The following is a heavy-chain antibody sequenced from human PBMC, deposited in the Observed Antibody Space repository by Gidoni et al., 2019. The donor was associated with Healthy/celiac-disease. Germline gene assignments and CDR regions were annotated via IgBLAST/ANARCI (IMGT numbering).Heavy chain of an antibody. CDR3: ARALAAAGTGFDY. V-gene: IGHV1-2*06. Sequence: QVQLVQSGAEVKKPGASVKVCCKASGYTFTGYYMHWVRQAPGQGLEWMGRINPNSGGTNYAQKFQGRVTMTRDTSISTAYMELSRLRSDDTAVYYCARALAAAGTGFDYWGQGTLVTVSS. CDR1: GYTFTGYY. J-gene: IGHJ4*02. CDR2: INPNSGGT. D-gene: IGHD6-13*01.